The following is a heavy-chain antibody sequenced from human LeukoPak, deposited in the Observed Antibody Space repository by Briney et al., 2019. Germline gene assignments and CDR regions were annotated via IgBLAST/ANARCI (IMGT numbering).Heavy chain of an antibody. CDR3: ARGMRWIQLGGRFYYFDY. J-gene: IGHJ4*02. CDR1: GYTFTGYK. V-gene: IGHV1-2*04. D-gene: IGHD5-18*01. Sequence: GGSVKVSCKASGYTFTGYKMHWVRQAPRQRLEWMVWIKPNSGGTYYAQTFQGWVTITRDTSMSTDCMELSRLRADDTAVYYSARGMRWIQLGGRFYYFDYWGQGTLVTVSS. CDR2: IKPNSGGT.